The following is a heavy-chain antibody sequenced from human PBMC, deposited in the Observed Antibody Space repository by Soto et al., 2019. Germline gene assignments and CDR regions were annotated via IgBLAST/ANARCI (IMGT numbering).Heavy chain of an antibody. D-gene: IGHD2-8*02. Sequence: SETLSLTCTVSGDSISSNNNYWSWIRQPPGEGLEWIGFISYSGTTSYSPSLKSRVTISVDTSKNQFSLKLSSVTAADTAVYYCARDKITGLFDYWGQGTLVTV. CDR1: GDSISSNNNY. V-gene: IGHV4-39*02. CDR2: ISYSGTT. J-gene: IGHJ4*02. CDR3: ARDKITGLFDY.